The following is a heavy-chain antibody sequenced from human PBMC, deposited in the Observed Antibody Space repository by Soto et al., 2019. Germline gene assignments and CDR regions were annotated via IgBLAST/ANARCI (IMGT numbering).Heavy chain of an antibody. J-gene: IGHJ3*02. D-gene: IGHD2-21*02. CDR2: IKQDGSEK. Sequence: GGSLRLSCAASGFTFSSYWMSWVRQAPGKGLEWVANIKQDGSEKYYVDSVKGRFTISRDNAKNSLYLQMNSLRAEDMAVYYCARDVVVVTAGAFDIWGQGTMVTVSS. CDR3: ARDVVVVTAGAFDI. V-gene: IGHV3-7*03. CDR1: GFTFSSYW.